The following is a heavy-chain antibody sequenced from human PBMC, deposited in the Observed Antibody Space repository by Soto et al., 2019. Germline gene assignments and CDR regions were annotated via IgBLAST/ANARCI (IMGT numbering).Heavy chain of an antibody. V-gene: IGHV3-48*03. J-gene: IGHJ4*02. CDR2: ISSSGSTI. D-gene: IGHD6-6*01. CDR1: GFTFSSYE. CDR3: ARDVRHSSSSRVDY. Sequence: EVQLVESGGGLVQPGGSLRLSCAASGFTFSSYEMNWVRQAPGKGLEWVSYISSSGSTIYYADSVKGRFTISRDNAKNLLYLQMNSLRAEDTAVYYCARDVRHSSSSRVDYWGQGTLVTVSS.